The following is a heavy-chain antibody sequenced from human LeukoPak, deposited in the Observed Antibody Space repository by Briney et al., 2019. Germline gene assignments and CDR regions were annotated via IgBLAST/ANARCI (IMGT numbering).Heavy chain of an antibody. CDR3: ARHIVVVPAAIRFFDY. CDR2: IYYSGST. J-gene: IGHJ4*02. CDR1: GGSISSSSYY. V-gene: IGHV4-61*01. Sequence: RTSETLSLTCTVSGGSISSSSYYWSWIRQPPGKGLEWIGYIYYSGSTNYNPSLKSRVTISVDTSKNQFSLKLSSVTAADTAVYYCARHIVVVPAAIRFFDYWGQGTLVTVSS. D-gene: IGHD2-2*02.